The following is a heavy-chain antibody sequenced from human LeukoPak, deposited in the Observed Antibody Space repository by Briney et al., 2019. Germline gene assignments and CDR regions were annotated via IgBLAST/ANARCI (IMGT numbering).Heavy chain of an antibody. D-gene: IGHD3-22*01. CDR1: GGSVGSGSFY. CDR2: IYYTGST. V-gene: IGHV4-61*01. Sequence: SETLSLTCTVSGGSVGSGSFYWSWIRQPPGKGLEWIGYIYYTGSTSYNPSLKGRLTISVDTSKNQFSLKLNSVTAADTAMYYCARGGDYDSSGSYYVHAFDIWGQGTMVTVSS. CDR3: ARGGDYDSSGSYYVHAFDI. J-gene: IGHJ3*02.